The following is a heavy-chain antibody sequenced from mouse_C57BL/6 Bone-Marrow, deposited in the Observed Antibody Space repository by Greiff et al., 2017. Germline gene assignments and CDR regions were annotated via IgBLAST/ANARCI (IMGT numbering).Heavy chain of an antibody. CDR1: GYTFTSYW. CDR3: AREIYYDYDGPYWYFDV. D-gene: IGHD2-4*01. CDR2: IDPSESYT. J-gene: IGHJ1*03. V-gene: IGHV1-69*01. Sequence: QVQLQQPGAELVMPGASVKLSCKASGYTFTSYWMHWVKQRPGQGLEWIGEIDPSESYTNHNQKFKGKSTLTVDKSSSTAYMQLSSLTSEDSAVYYCAREIYYDYDGPYWYFDVWGTGTTVTVSS.